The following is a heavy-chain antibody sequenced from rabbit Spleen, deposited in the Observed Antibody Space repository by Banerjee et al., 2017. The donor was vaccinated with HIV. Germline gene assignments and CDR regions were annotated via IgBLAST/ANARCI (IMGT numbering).Heavy chain of an antibody. Sequence: EQLEESGGGLVKPEGSLTLTCKASGVSLNDKDVMCWVRQAPGKGLELIACINIVTGKSVYASWAEGRFIMSRTSSTTVTLQMTSLTAADTATYFCARDLVAVIGWNFNLWGPGTLVTVS. D-gene: IGHD1-1*01. CDR3: ARDLVAVIGWNFNL. J-gene: IGHJ4*01. V-gene: IGHV1S45*01. CDR1: GVSLNDKDV. CDR2: INIVTGKS.